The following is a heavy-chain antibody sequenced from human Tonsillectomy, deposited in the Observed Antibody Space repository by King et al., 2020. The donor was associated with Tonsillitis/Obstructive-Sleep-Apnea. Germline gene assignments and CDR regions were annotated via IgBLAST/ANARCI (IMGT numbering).Heavy chain of an antibody. CDR1: GYSFTSYW. D-gene: IGHD3-10*01. V-gene: IGHV5-10-1*03. J-gene: IGHJ6*02. CDR2: IDPSDSYT. CDR3: ASTGDLYGSGNYFSNAMDV. Sequence: DVQLVESGAEVKKPGESLRIFCKGSGYSFTSYWISWVRQTPGKGLEWMGRIDPSDSYTNYSPSFQGHVTISADKSISTAYLQWSSLKASDTAIYYCASTGDLYGSGNYFSNAMDVWGQGTTVTVSS.